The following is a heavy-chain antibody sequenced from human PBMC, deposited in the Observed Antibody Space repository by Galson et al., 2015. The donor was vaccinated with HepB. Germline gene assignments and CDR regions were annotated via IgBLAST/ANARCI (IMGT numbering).Heavy chain of an antibody. CDR2: IRSKAYGGTT. CDR3: TRAAYSGYDWSHAFDI. CDR1: GFTFGDYA. J-gene: IGHJ3*02. V-gene: IGHV3-49*03. Sequence: SLRLSCAASGFTFGDYAMSWLRQAPGKGLEWVGFIRSKAYGGTTEYAASVKGGFTISRDDSKSIAYLQMNSLKTEDTAVYYCTRAAYSGYDWSHAFDIWGQGTMVTVSS. D-gene: IGHD5-12*01.